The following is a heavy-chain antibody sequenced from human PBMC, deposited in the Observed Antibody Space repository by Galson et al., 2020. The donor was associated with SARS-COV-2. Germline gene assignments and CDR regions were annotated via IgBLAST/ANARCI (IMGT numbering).Heavy chain of an antibody. D-gene: IGHD6-13*01. CDR2: ISSSSSYI. V-gene: IGHV3-21*01. CDR1: GFTFSSYS. J-gene: IGHJ6*03. CDR3: ARYIAAAEGYYYYYMDF. Sequence: GGSLRLSCAASGFTFSSYSMNWVRQAPGKGLEWVSSISSSSSYIYYADSVKGRFTISRDNAKNSLYLQMNSMRAEDTAVYYCARYIAAAEGYYYYYMDFWGKGASVTISS.